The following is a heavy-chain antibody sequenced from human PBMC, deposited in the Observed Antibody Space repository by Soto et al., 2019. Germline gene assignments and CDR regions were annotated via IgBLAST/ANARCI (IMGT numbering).Heavy chain of an antibody. CDR3: ARSRDFIAALGDNWFDP. Sequence: QVQLVQSGAEVKKPGASVKVSCKASGYTFTSYGISWVRQAPGQGLEWMGWISAYNGNTNYAQKLQGRVTMTTDPSTSTAYIELRSLRSDDTAVYYCARSRDFIAALGDNWFDPWGQGTLVTVSS. J-gene: IGHJ5*02. V-gene: IGHV1-18*01. CDR2: ISAYNGNT. D-gene: IGHD6-25*01. CDR1: GYTFTSYG.